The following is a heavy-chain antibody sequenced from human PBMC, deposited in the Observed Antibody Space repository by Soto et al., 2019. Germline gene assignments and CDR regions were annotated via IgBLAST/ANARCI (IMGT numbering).Heavy chain of an antibody. CDR2: ISAYNGNT. CDR1: GYTFTSYG. J-gene: IGHJ4*02. CDR3: ARALHYYYDSSGYSHGGYYFDY. V-gene: IGHV1-18*04. Sequence: ASVKVSCKASGYTFTSYGISWVRQAPGQGLEWMGWISAYNGNTNYAQKLQGRVTMTTDTSTSTAYMELRSLRSDDTAVYYCARALHYYYDSSGYSHGGYYFDYWGQGTLVTVS. D-gene: IGHD3-22*01.